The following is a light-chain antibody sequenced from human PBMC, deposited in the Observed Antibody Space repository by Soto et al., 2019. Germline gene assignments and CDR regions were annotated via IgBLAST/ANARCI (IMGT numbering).Light chain of an antibody. CDR3: QQYYSTPTWT. CDR2: WAS. J-gene: IGKJ1*01. CDR1: QSILYSSNNKTY. V-gene: IGKV4-1*01. Sequence: DIVMTQSPDSLAVSLGERATINCKSSQSILYSSNNKTYLAWYQHKPGQPPKLLIYWASTWESGVPDRFSGSGSGTDFTLTISSLHAEDVAVYYCQQYYSTPTWTFGQGTKVEIK.